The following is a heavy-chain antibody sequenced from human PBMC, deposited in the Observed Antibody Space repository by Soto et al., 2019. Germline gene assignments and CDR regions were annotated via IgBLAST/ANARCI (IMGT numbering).Heavy chain of an antibody. Sequence: QVQLVQSGAEVKKPGSSVKVSCKASGDTFSTYPITWVRQAPGQGLEWMGRIIPILEVTDYAQKFQGTLTGTAYKSTATAYVVVMSVSSPATASCQRVRVADAL. CDR3: VRVADAL. V-gene: IGHV1-69*02. CDR1: GDTFSTYP. CDR2: IIPILEVT. D-gene: IGHD2-15*01. J-gene: IGHJ3*01.